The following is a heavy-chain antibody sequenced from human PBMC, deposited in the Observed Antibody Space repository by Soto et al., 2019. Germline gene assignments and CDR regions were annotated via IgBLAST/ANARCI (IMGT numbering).Heavy chain of an antibody. D-gene: IGHD2-15*01. V-gene: IGHV1-18*01. J-gene: IGHJ4*02. Sequence: QVQLVQSGAEVKKPGASVKVSCKASGYTFTSYGISWVRQAPGQGREWMGWISAYNGNTNYAQKLQGRVTMTTDTSTSTAYVELRSLRSDDTAVYYCASGRYCSGGSFDGGALDYWGQGTLVTVSS. CDR3: ASGRYCSGGSFDGGALDY. CDR1: GYTFTSYG. CDR2: ISAYNGNT.